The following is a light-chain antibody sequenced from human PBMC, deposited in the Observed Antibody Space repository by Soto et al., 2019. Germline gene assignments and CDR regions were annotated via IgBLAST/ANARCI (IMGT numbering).Light chain of an antibody. CDR2: GAT. Sequence: MTQSPATLSVSPGERATLSCRASQSVSSNLAWYQQRPGKAPKVLIYGATSLQSGVPSRFSGSGSGTDFTLTISRLQPEDFASYYCHQSYSTPYTFGQGTKLEIK. J-gene: IGKJ2*01. V-gene: IGKV1-39*01. CDR1: QSVSSN. CDR3: HQSYSTPYT.